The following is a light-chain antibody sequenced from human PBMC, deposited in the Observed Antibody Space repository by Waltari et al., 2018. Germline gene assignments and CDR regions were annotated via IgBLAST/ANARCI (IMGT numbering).Light chain of an antibody. Sequence: QSALTQPASVSGSPGQSITISCTGTCSDVGGYNYVSWYQQHPGKAPKLMIYEVSNRPSGVENRFAGSKSGNTASVTMAGLRAEDEADYYGSSYTSSSTRGFGGGTTLTVL. CDR3: SSYTSSSTRG. CDR2: EVS. V-gene: IGLV2-14*01. CDR1: CSDVGGYNY. J-gene: IGLJ2*01.